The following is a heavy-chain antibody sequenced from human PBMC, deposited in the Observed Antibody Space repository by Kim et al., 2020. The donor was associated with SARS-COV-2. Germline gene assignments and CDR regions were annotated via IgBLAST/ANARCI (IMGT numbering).Heavy chain of an antibody. CDR2: IYSGDFTT. Sequence: GGSLRLSCSASGFAFSNYAMTWVRQAPGKGLEWLSLIYSGDFTTYYADSVKGRFTVSRDDSKNTLFLQMNGLRAEDTAVYYCAKGAIVGTFDIWGQGTMVTVSS. V-gene: IGHV3-23*03. CDR1: GFAFSNYA. J-gene: IGHJ3*02. D-gene: IGHD1-26*01. CDR3: AKGAIVGTFDI.